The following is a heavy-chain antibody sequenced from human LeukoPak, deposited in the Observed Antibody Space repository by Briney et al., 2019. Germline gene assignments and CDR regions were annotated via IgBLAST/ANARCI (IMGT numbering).Heavy chain of an antibody. D-gene: IGHD2-15*01. CDR3: ARIYAYCSGGSCYSSAFDI. Sequence: ASVKVSCKASGYTFTSYGISWARQATGQGLEWMGWMNPNSGNTGYAQKFQGRVTITRNTSISTAYMELSSLRSEDTAVYYCARIYAYCSGGSCYSSAFDIWGQGTMVTVSS. CDR1: GYTFTSYG. V-gene: IGHV1-8*03. CDR2: MNPNSGNT. J-gene: IGHJ3*02.